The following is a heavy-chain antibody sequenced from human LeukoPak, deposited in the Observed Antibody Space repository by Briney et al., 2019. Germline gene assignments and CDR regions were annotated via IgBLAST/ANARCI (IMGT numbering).Heavy chain of an antibody. D-gene: IGHD3-22*01. V-gene: IGHV4-34*01. J-gene: IGHJ1*01. CDR1: GGSFSGYY. Sequence: SETLSLTCAVYGGSFSGYYWSWIRQPPGKGLEWIGEINHSGSTNYNPSLKSRVTISVDTSKNQFSLKLSSVTAADTAVYYCARDSFYYDSRRDFQHWGQGTLVTVSS. CDR3: ARDSFYYDSRRDFQH. CDR2: INHSGST.